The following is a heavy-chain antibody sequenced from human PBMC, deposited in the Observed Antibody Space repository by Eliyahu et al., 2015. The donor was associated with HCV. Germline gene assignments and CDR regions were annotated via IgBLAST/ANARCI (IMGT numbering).Heavy chain of an antibody. V-gene: IGHV4-59*01. CDR2: IHYSGST. Sequence: QVQLQESGPGLVKPSXTLSLXCXVPGGSIXTYYWSWXRQPPGKGLEWIGYIHYSGSTTYNPSXKSRVTISVDTSKNQFSLNLTSVTAADTAVYYCASGGGGIAVAGTGGWFDPWGQGTLVTVSS. D-gene: IGHD6-19*01. CDR3: ASGGGGIAVAGTGGWFDP. CDR1: GGSIXTYY. J-gene: IGHJ5*02.